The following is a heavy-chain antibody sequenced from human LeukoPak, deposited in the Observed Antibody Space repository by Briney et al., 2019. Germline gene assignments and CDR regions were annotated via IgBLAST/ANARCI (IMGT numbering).Heavy chain of an antibody. V-gene: IGHV4-34*01. D-gene: IGHD3-22*01. CDR3: ARGTYYYDSSGYYYVFPNYFDY. Sequence: SETLSLTCAVYGVSFSGYYWSWIRQPPGKGLEWIGEINHSGSTNYNPSLKSRVTISVDTSKNQFSLKLSSVTAADTAVYYCARGTYYYDSSGYYYVFPNYFDYWGQGTLVTVSS. J-gene: IGHJ4*02. CDR1: GVSFSGYY. CDR2: INHSGST.